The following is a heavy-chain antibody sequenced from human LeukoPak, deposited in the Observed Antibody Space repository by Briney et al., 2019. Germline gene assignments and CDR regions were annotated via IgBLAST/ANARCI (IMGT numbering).Heavy chain of an antibody. CDR1: GGTFSSYA. D-gene: IGHD1-20*01. CDR3: ARVLILTGTTSVLGAFDI. V-gene: IGHV1-69*05. CDR2: IIPIFGTA. Sequence: ASVKVSYKASGGTFSSYAISWVRQAPGQGLEWMGGIIPIFGTANYAQKFQGRVTITTDESTSTACMELSSLRSEDTAVYYCARVLILTGTTSVLGAFDIWGQGTMVTVSS. J-gene: IGHJ3*02.